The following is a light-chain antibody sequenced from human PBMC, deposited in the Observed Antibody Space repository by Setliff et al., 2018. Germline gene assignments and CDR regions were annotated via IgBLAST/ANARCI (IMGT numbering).Light chain of an antibody. CDR3: SSYAGNNNLI. J-gene: IGLJ2*01. CDR1: SIDVGTYNY. V-gene: IGLV2-8*01. CDR2: EVT. Sequence: QFALAQPPSASGSPGQSVTLSCTGTSIDVGTYNYVSWYQQHPGKAPKLMIYEVTTRPSGVPDRFSGSKSGNTASLTVSGLQAEDEADYYCSSYAGNNNLIFGGGTKVTVL.